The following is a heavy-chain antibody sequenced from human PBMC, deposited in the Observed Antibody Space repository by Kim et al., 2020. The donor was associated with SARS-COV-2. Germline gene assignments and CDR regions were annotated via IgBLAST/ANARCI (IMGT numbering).Heavy chain of an antibody. CDR3: ARGQFNTGEPWFDP. CDR1: GGSFSGYY. V-gene: IGHV4-34*01. D-gene: IGHD3-16*01. Sequence: SETLSLTCAVYGGSFSGYYWSWIRQPPGKGLEWIGEINHSGSTNYNPSLKSRVTISVDTSKNQFSLKLSSVTAADTAVYYCARGQFNTGEPWFDPWGQGTLVTVSS. J-gene: IGHJ5*02. CDR2: INHSGST.